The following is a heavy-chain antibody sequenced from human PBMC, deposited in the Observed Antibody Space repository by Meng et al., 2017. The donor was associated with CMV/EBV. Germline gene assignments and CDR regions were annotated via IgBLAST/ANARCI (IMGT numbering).Heavy chain of an antibody. CDR3: ARDRYQLLVSVGRFNWFDP. D-gene: IGHD2-2*01. CDR2: IIPIFGTA. CDR1: GGTFSSYA. Sequence: SVKVSCKASGGTFSSYAISWVRQAPGQGLEWMGGIIPIFGTANYAQKFQGRVTITTDESTSTAYLELSSLRSEDTAVYYCARDRYQLLVSVGRFNWFDPWGQGTLVTVSS. J-gene: IGHJ5*02. V-gene: IGHV1-69*05.